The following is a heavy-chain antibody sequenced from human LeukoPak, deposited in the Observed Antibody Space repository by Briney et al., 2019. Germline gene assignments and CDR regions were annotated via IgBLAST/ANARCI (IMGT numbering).Heavy chain of an antibody. D-gene: IGHD6-13*01. CDR1: GGSFSNYY. CDR2: INHSGST. J-gene: IGHJ1*01. Sequence: SETLSLTCAVYGGSFSNYYWSWIRQPPGKGLEWIGEINHSGSTNYNPSLKSRVTISVDTSKNQFSLKLSSVTAADTAVYYCARGPLRLAAAGTKYFQHWGQGTLVTVSS. V-gene: IGHV4-34*01. CDR3: ARGPLRLAAAGTKYFQH.